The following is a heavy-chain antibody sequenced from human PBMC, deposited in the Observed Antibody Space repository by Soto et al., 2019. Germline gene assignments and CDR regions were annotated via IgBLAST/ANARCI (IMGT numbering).Heavy chain of an antibody. V-gene: IGHV3-33*01. Sequence: QVQLVESGGGVVQPGRSLRLSCAASGFTFRSYAMHWVRQAPGKGLEWVAVIWYDGSNKYYADSVRGRFTISRDNSKDTLYLQMNSLGTEDTAVYCCARDIGVTHGDLEYGGQGTLVTVSS. D-gene: IGHD4-17*01. CDR2: IWYDGSNK. J-gene: IGHJ4*02. CDR3: ARDIGVTHGDLEY. CDR1: GFTFRSYA.